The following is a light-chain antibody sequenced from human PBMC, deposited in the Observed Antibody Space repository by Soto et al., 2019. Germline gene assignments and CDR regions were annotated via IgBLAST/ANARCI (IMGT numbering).Light chain of an antibody. CDR1: SSDVGGYNY. Sequence: QSVLTQPASVSGSPGQSITISCTGTSSDVGGYNYVSWYQQHPGKAPELMIYDVSDRPSGVSNRFSASKSGNTASLTISGLQAEDEADYYCCSYTSSSTPWVFGTGTKVTVL. V-gene: IGLV2-14*03. CDR3: CSYTSSSTPWV. CDR2: DVS. J-gene: IGLJ1*01.